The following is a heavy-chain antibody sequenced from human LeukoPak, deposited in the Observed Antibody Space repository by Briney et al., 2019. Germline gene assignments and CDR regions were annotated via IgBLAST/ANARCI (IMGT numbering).Heavy chain of an antibody. CDR2: ISYDGSNK. CDR1: GFTFSSYG. Sequence: GGSLRLSCAASGFTFSSYGMHWVRQAPGKGLEWVAVISYDGSNKYYADSVKGRFTISRDNSKNTLYLQMNSLRAEDTAVYYCAGGDYGRFDYWGQGTLVTVSS. D-gene: IGHD4-17*01. V-gene: IGHV3-30*03. J-gene: IGHJ4*02. CDR3: AGGDYGRFDY.